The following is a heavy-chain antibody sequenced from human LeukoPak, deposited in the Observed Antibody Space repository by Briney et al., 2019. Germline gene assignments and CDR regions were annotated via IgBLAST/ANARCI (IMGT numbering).Heavy chain of an antibody. D-gene: IGHD4-17*01. CDR3: ARALYYGDFTYYYYGMDV. CDR2: INPNSGGT. CDR1: GYTFTGYY. V-gene: IGHV1-2*02. Sequence: ASVKVSCKASGYTFTGYYMHWVRQAPGRGLEWMGWINPNSGGTNYAQKFQGRVTMTRDTSISTAYMELSRLRSDDTAVYYCARALYYGDFTYYYYGMDVWGQGTTVTVSS. J-gene: IGHJ6*02.